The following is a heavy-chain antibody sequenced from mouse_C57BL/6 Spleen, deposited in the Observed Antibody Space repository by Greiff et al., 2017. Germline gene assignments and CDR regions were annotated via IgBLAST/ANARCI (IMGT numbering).Heavy chain of an antibody. CDR2: IWRGGST. CDR3: AKGDYDAYYAMDY. D-gene: IGHD2-4*01. V-gene: IGHV2-5*01. CDR1: GFSLTSYG. Sequence: VQLQESGPGLVQPSQSLSITCTVSGFSLTSYGVHWVRQSPGQGLEWLGVIWRGGSTDYNAAFMSRLSITKDNSKSQVFFKMNSLQADDTAIYYCAKGDYDAYYAMDYWGQGTSVTVSS. J-gene: IGHJ4*01.